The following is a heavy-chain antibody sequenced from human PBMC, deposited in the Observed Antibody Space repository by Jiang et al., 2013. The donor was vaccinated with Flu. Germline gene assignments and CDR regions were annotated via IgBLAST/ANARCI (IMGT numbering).Heavy chain of an antibody. D-gene: IGHD2-15*01. J-gene: IGHJ4*02. CDR2: IWYDGSNK. V-gene: IGHV3-33*01. CDR3: ARESRVAYFDY. Sequence: VESGGGVVQPGRSLRLSCAASGFTFSSYGMHWVRQAPGKGLEWVAVIWYDGSNKYYADSVKGRFTISRDNSKNTLYLQMNSLRAEDTAVYYCARESRVAYFDYWGQGTLVTVSS. CDR1: GFTFSSYG.